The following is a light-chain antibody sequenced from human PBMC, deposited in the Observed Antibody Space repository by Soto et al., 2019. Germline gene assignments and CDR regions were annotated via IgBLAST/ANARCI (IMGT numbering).Light chain of an antibody. CDR1: QSVSSN. J-gene: IGKJ1*01. CDR3: QQYNNWPRT. V-gene: IGKV3-15*01. Sequence: EIVMTQSPATLSVSPGERATLSCRASQSVSSNLAWYQQKPGQAPRLLIHGASTRATGVPARFSGSGSGTEFTLTISSLQSEDFAVYYCQQYNNWPRTFSQGTKVEI. CDR2: GAS.